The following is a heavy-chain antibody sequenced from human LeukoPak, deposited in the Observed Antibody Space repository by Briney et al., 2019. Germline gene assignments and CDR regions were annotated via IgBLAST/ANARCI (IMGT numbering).Heavy chain of an antibody. CDR1: GGSISSYY. CDR3: ARGRAFFD. D-gene: IGHD3-3*02. Sequence: SETLSLTCTVSGGSISSYYWNWIRQPPGKGLEWIGEINNSGSTNYNPSLKSRVTISRDTSKNQFSLELSSVTAADTAVYYCARGRAFFDWGQGTLVTVSS. CDR2: INNSGST. V-gene: IGHV4-34*01. J-gene: IGHJ4*02.